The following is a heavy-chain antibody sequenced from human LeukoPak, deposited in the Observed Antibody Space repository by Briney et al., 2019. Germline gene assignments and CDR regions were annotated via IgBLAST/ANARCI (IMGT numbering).Heavy chain of an antibody. CDR2: IYYSGST. Sequence: PSETLSLTCTVSGGSISSYYWSRIRQPPGKGLEWIGYIYYSGSTNYNPSLKSRVTISVDTSKNQFSLKLSSVTAADTAVYYCARELSYSSGWSQFDYWGQGTLVTVSS. V-gene: IGHV4-59*01. CDR3: ARELSYSSGWSQFDY. D-gene: IGHD6-19*01. CDR1: GGSISSYY. J-gene: IGHJ4*02.